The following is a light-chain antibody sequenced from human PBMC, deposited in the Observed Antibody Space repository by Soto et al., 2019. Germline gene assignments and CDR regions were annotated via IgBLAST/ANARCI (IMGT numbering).Light chain of an antibody. CDR1: TSNIGTFY. J-gene: IGLJ1*01. V-gene: IGLV1-47*02. CDR3: AAWDDNLNADV. Sequence: QPVLTQPPSTSSTPGQTVTISCSGSTSNIGTFYVYWYQHLPGTAPKLLIYIGDQRASGVSDRFSASKSGTSASLAISGLRSDDEADYYCAAWDDNLNADVFGSGTKLTVL. CDR2: IGD.